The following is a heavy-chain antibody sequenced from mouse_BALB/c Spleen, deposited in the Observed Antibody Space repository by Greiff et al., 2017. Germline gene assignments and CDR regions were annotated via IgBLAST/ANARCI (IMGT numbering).Heavy chain of an antibody. V-gene: IGHV2-4-1*01. CDR3: ARNNYYYGSSYVGNFDY. J-gene: IGHJ2*01. CDR2: IWSGGST. D-gene: IGHD1-1*01. Sequence: QVQLKQSGPGLVQPSQSLSITCTVSGFSLTSYGVHWVRQSPGKGLEWLGVIWSGGSTDYNAAFISRLSISKNNSKSQVFFKMNSLQADDTAIYYCARNNYYYGSSYVGNFDYWGQGTTLTVSS. CDR1: GFSLTSYG.